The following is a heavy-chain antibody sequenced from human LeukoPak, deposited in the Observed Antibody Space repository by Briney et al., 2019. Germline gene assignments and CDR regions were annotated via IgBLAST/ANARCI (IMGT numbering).Heavy chain of an antibody. V-gene: IGHV3-30*03. CDR3: ARGYYGDYVDY. Sequence: GGSLRLSCAASGFTFSSYGIHWVRQAPGKGLEWVAVISYDGSNKYYADSVKGRFTISRDNSKNTLYLQMNSLRAEDTAVYYCARGYYGDYVDYWGQGTLVTVSS. J-gene: IGHJ4*02. CDR1: GFTFSSYG. CDR2: ISYDGSNK. D-gene: IGHD3-3*01.